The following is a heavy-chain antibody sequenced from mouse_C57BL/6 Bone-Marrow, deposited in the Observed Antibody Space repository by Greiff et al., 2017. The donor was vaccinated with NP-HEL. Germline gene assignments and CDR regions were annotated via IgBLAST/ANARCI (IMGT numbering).Heavy chain of an antibody. CDR2: ISYSGST. CDR1: GYSITSGYD. Sequence: EVQLVESGPGMVKPSQSLSLTCTVTGYSITSGYDWHWIRHFPGNKLEWMGYISYSGSTNYNPSLKSRISITHDTSKNHFFLKLNSVTTEDTATYYCAREGDWYFDVWGTGTTVTVSS. V-gene: IGHV3-1*01. J-gene: IGHJ1*03. CDR3: AREGDWYFDV.